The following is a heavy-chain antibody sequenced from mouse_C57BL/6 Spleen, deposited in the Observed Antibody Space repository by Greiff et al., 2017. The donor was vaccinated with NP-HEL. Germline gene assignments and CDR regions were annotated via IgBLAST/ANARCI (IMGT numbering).Heavy chain of an antibody. CDR3: ARGGYYYGYFDY. J-gene: IGHJ2*01. V-gene: IGHV3-1*01. D-gene: IGHD1-1*01. CDR2: ISYSGST. Sequence: EVQLQESGPGMVKPSQSLSLPCTVTGYSITSGYDWHWIRHFPGNKLEWMGYISYSGSTNYNPSLKSRISITHDTSKNHFFLKLNSVTTEDTATYYCARGGYYYGYFDYWGQGTTLTVSS. CDR1: GYSITSGYD.